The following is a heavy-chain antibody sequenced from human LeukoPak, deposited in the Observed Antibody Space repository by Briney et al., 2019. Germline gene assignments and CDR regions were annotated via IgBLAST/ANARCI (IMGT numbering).Heavy chain of an antibody. Sequence: GGSLRLSCIASGFTFRNYGMSWVRQAPGKGLEWVSGLSDAGVRIFYSDSVKGRFTISRDNSKNTLYLQMDSLRAEDTAVYYCAKSIVGATTVDYWGQGTLVTVSS. V-gene: IGHV3-23*01. D-gene: IGHD1-26*01. CDR2: LSDAGVRI. CDR1: GFTFRNYG. CDR3: AKSIVGATTVDY. J-gene: IGHJ4*02.